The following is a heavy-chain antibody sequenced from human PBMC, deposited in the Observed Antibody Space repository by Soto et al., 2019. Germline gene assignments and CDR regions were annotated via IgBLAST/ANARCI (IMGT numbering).Heavy chain of an antibody. CDR2: VSHTGNT. V-gene: IGHV4-4*02. Sequence: QVQLQESGPGLVKPSGTLSLTCAVSSGSITSSNWWSWVRQPPGKGLGWIGEVSHTGNTNYIPSLKSRVTISVDKSRNQFSLRLSSVTAADTAVYYCARNRYGGYDFDYWGQGSLVTVSS. J-gene: IGHJ4*02. CDR1: SGSITSSNW. CDR3: ARNRYGGYDFDY. D-gene: IGHD5-12*01.